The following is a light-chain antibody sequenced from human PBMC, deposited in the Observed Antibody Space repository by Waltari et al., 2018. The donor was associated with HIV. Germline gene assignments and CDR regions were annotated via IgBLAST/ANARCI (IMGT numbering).Light chain of an antibody. Sequence: QSALTQPRPVSGSPGLPVPILCTGTRSVVGGYNFVPWHQQHPGKAPKLMIYDVSKRPSGVPDRFSGSKSGNTASLTISGLQAEDEADFYCCSYVGSYTYVFGTGTKVTVL. V-gene: IGLV2-11*01. CDR2: DVS. CDR1: RSVVGGYNF. J-gene: IGLJ1*01. CDR3: CSYVGSYTYV.